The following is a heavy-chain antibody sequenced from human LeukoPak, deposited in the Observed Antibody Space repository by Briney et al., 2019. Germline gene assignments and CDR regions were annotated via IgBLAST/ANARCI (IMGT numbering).Heavy chain of an antibody. CDR2: ISGNGGNT. V-gene: IGHV3-23*01. D-gene: IGHD2-21*01. CDR3: ATEKGDSPDY. Sequence: GGSLRLSCAVSGFTFSSYAMSWVRQAPGKGLEWVSGISGNGGNTYYVDSVKGRFTISRDNSRNTLYVQMNNLRAEDTAVYYCATEKGDSPDYWGQGTLVTVSS. J-gene: IGHJ4*02. CDR1: GFTFSSYA.